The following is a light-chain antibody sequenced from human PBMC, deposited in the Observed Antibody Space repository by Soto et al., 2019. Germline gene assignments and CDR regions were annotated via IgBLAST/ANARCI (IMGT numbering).Light chain of an antibody. Sequence: DIQMTQSPSSLSASVGDRVTITCRASQSISSYLNWYQQKPGKAPKLLIYAASSLQSGVPSRFSGIGSGTEFTLTISSLQPEDFATYYCQQSYSTLTFGGGTKVEIK. J-gene: IGKJ4*01. CDR2: AAS. CDR1: QSISSY. CDR3: QQSYSTLT. V-gene: IGKV1-39*01.